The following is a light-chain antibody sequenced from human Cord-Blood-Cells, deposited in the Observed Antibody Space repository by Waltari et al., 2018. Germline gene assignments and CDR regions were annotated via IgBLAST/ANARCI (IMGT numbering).Light chain of an antibody. V-gene: IGLV1-40*01. J-gene: IGLJ2*01. CDR1: SSNIGAGYD. Sequence: QSVLTQPPSVSGAPGQRVTISCTGSSSNIGAGYDVHWYQQLPGTAPKLPIYGNSNRPSGVPDRFSGSKSGHSASLAITGLQAEDEADYYCQSYDSSLSGSVFGGGTKLTVL. CDR3: QSYDSSLSGSV. CDR2: GNS.